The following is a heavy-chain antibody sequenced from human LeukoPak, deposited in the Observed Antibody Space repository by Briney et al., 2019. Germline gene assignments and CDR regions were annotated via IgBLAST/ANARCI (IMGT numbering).Heavy chain of an antibody. J-gene: IGHJ2*01. CDR3: ARDLPYYDSSGYNYWYFDL. CDR1: GGSISSYY. Sequence: PSETLSLTCTASGGSISSYYWSWIRQPPGKGLEWIGYIYYSGSTNYNPSLKSRVTISVDTSKNQFSLKLSSVTAADTAVYYRARDLPYYDSSGYNYWYFDLWGRGTLVTVSS. D-gene: IGHD3-22*01. CDR2: IYYSGST. V-gene: IGHV4-59*01.